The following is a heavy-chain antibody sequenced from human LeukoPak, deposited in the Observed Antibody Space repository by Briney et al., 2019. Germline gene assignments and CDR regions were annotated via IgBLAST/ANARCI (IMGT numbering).Heavy chain of an antibody. D-gene: IGHD1-7*01. V-gene: IGHV1-2*02. J-gene: IGHJ5*02. CDR2: INPNSGGT. CDR3: ARDLILELPSSWGGFDP. CDR1: GYTFTGYY. Sequence: ASVKVSCKASGYTFTGYYMHWVRQAPGQGLEWMGWINPNSGGTNYAQKFQGRVTMTRDTSISTAYMELSRLRSDDTAVYYCARDLILELPSSWGGFDPWGQGTLVTVSS.